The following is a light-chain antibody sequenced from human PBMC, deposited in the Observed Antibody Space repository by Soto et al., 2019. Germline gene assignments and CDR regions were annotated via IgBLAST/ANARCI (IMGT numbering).Light chain of an antibody. CDR3: QQRSNWPTWT. J-gene: IGKJ1*01. Sequence: EIVLTQSPATLSLSPGERATLSCRASQSVSRFLAWYQQKPGQAPRLLIYDASNRATGIAARFSGSGSGTDFTLTISSREPEDFAVYYCQQRSNWPTWTFGQGTKVEIK. CDR2: DAS. V-gene: IGKV3-11*01. CDR1: QSVSRF.